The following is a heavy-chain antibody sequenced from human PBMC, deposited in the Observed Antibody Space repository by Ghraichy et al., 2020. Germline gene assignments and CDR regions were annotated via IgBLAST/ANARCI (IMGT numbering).Heavy chain of an antibody. CDR2: IKQDGSEK. CDR1: GFTFSSYW. V-gene: IGHV3-7*01. CDR3: ARAKGGSGSYLDYWFDP. D-gene: IGHD3-10*01. J-gene: IGHJ5*02. Sequence: GGSPRLSCAASGFTFSSYWMSWVRQAPGKGLEWVANIKQDGSEKYYVDSVKGRFTISRDNAKNSLYLQMNSLRAEDTAVYYCARAKGGSGSYLDYWFDPWGQGTLVTVSS.